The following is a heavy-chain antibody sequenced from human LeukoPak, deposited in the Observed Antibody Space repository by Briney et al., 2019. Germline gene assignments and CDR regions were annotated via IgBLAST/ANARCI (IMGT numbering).Heavy chain of an antibody. Sequence: PGGSLRLSCAASGFTFDDYAMNWVRQAPGKALEWVSLISWDGGSIYYADSVKGRFTISRDNSKNSLYLQMNSLRAEDTAVYYCARDRSGDDGFWSVYYTNCFDPWGQGTLVTVSS. CDR2: ISWDGGSI. J-gene: IGHJ5*02. D-gene: IGHD3-3*01. CDR3: ARDRSGDDGFWSVYYTNCFDP. CDR1: GFTFDDYA. V-gene: IGHV3-43D*03.